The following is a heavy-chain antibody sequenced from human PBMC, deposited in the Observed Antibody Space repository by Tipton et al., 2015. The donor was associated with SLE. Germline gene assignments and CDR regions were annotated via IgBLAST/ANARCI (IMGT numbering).Heavy chain of an antibody. D-gene: IGHD3-16*01. CDR3: ARVLMPRNMISYGEKTHLPDY. CDR2: LNSDGSFA. J-gene: IGHJ4*02. Sequence: SLRLSCEAPGFTFSRYCMHWVRQAPGKGLVWVSRLNSDGSFATYADSVRGRFTISRDNARNTLYLQMNSLGAEDTAFYYWARVLMPRNMISYGEKTHLPDYWGQGTRVTVSS. V-gene: IGHV3-74*01. CDR1: GFTFSRYC.